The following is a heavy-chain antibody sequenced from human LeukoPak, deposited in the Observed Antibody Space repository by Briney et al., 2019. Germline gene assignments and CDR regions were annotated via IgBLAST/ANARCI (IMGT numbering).Heavy chain of an antibody. CDR3: ARHLTLDTAIYYYYYYMDV. D-gene: IGHD5-18*01. J-gene: IGHJ6*03. CDR2: INHSGST. Sequence: PSETLSLTCAVYGGSFSGYYWSWIRQPPGKGLEWIGEINHSGSTNYNPSLKSRVTISVDTSKNQFSLKLSSVTAADTAVYYCARHLTLDTAIYYYYYYMDVWGKGTTVTISS. CDR1: GGSFSGYY. V-gene: IGHV4-34*01.